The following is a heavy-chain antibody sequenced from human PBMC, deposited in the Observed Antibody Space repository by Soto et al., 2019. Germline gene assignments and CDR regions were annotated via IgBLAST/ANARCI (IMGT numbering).Heavy chain of an antibody. CDR1: GNSFSSHA. V-gene: IGHV1-69*06. CDR2: IIPVFDTP. Sequence: SVKVSCKSSGNSFSSHAITWVRQAPGQGLEWMGGIIPVFDTPTYARRFQDRVTITADKSTNTSYMELRSLRSEDTAVYYCARGGGLSNSWYWGDGLDSWGQGTQVTVSS. J-gene: IGHJ4*02. CDR3: ARGGGLSNSWYWGDGLDS. D-gene: IGHD6-13*01.